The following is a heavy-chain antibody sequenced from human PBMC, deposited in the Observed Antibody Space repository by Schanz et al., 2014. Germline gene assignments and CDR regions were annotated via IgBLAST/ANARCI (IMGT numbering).Heavy chain of an antibody. J-gene: IGHJ5*02. CDR1: GGTFNSYT. V-gene: IGHV1-69*08. CDR2: IIPILGIA. Sequence: QVQLVQSGAEVKKPGSSMKVSCKASGGTFNSYTINWVRQAPGQGLEWMGRIIPILGIANYAQKFQGRVTITADRSTSTAYMELSSLRSEDTAVYYCAREVGLYDRGWFDPWGQGTLXTVSS. CDR3: AREVGLYDRGWFDP. D-gene: IGHD3-22*01.